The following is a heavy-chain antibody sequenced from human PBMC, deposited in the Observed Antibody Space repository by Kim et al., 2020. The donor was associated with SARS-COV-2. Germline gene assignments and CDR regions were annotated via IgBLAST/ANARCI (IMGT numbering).Heavy chain of an antibody. D-gene: IGHD2-21*02. CDR3: TTALYCGGDCYLSDYYYYGMDV. V-gene: IGHV3-15*01. J-gene: IGHJ6*02. CDR1: GFTFSNAW. CDR2: IKSKTDGGTT. Sequence: GGSLRLSCAASGFTFSNAWMSWVRQAPGKGLEWVGRIKSKTDGGTTDYAAPVKGRFTISRDDSKNTLYLQMNSLKTEDTAVYYCTTALYCGGDCYLSDYYYYGMDVWGQGTTVTVSS.